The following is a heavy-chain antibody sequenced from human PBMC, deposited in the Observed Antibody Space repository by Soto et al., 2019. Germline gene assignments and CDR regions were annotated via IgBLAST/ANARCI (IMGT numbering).Heavy chain of an antibody. D-gene: IGHD6-13*01. V-gene: IGHV4-4*02. Sequence: QVQLRESGPGLVRPSGPLSLTCAVSGGSISNDNWWSWVRQPPGKGLEWIGEIYHSGSTNYNPSLKSRVTMSVVPSKNLFSLTLNSVTAADTAFYYCARDQGSHPGDWGQGTLVSVSS. CDR3: ARDQGSHPGD. CDR1: GGSISNDNW. J-gene: IGHJ4*02. CDR2: IYHSGST.